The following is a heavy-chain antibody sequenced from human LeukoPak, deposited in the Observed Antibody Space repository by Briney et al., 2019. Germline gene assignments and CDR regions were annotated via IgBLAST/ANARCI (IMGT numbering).Heavy chain of an antibody. J-gene: IGHJ4*02. Sequence: ASVKVSCKASGYTFTGYYMHWMRQAPGQGLEWMGWINPNSGGTNYAQKFQGRVTMTRDTSISTAYMEVSRLRSDDTAVYYCARDNSFADYWGQGTLVPVSS. CDR2: INPNSGGT. CDR3: ARDNSFADY. D-gene: IGHD5-18*01. CDR1: GYTFTGYY. V-gene: IGHV1-2*02.